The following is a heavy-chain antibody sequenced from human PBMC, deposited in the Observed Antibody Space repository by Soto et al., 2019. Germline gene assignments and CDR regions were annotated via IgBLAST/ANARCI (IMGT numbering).Heavy chain of an antibody. V-gene: IGHV4-59*01. D-gene: IGHD6-13*01. J-gene: IGHJ5*02. CDR1: GGSISSYY. Sequence: PSETLSLTCTVSGGSISSYYWSWIRQPPGKGLEWIGYIYYSGSTNYNPSLKSRVTISVDTSKNQFSLKLSSVTAADTAVFFFARVYSRSGYVVPKNCFAPGGQGTLVTVSS. CDR2: IYYSGST. CDR3: ARVYSRSGYVVPKNCFAP.